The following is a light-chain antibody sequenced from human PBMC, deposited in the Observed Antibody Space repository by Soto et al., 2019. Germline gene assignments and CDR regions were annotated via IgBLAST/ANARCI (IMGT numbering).Light chain of an antibody. V-gene: IGLV2-14*01. CDR1: SSDVGVYNY. CDR3: SSYTSSSTL. Sequence: QSALTQPASVSGSPGQSITISCTGTSSDVGVYNYVSWYQQHPGKAPKLMIYAVTDRPSGVSSRFSGSKSGNTASLTISALQAEDEADYYCSSYTSSSTLFGTGTKVTVL. J-gene: IGLJ1*01. CDR2: AVT.